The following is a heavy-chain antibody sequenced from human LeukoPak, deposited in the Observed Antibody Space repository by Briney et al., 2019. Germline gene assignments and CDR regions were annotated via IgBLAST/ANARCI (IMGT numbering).Heavy chain of an antibody. CDR3: ARDHGLHYGSGSYFDY. V-gene: IGHV3-21*01. CDR1: GFTFSSYS. CDR2: ISSSSSYI. D-gene: IGHD3-10*01. J-gene: IGHJ4*02. Sequence: GGSLRLSCAASGFTFSSYSMNWVRQAPGRGLEWVSSISSSSSYIYYADSVKGRFTISRDNAKNSLYLQMNSLRAEDTAVYYCARDHGLHYGSGSYFDYWGQGTLVTVSS.